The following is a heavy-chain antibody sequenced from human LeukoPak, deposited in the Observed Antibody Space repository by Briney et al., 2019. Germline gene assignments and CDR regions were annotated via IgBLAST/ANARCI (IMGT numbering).Heavy chain of an antibody. CDR3: AIGHGNNAPIDS. Sequence: SVKVSCKASGGAFSSSTITWVRQARGHGLEWMGGIIPPFGTTNYAQKFRGRVTITADAPTSTAYMDLSSLTSDDTAVYFCAIGHGNNAPIDSWGQGTLVTVSS. V-gene: IGHV1-69*13. CDR2: IIPPFGTT. J-gene: IGHJ4*02. CDR1: GGAFSSST. D-gene: IGHD2/OR15-2a*01.